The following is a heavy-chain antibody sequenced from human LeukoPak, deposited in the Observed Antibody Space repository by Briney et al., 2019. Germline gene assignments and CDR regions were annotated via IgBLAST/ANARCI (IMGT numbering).Heavy chain of an antibody. D-gene: IGHD5-18*01. J-gene: IGHJ4*02. CDR3: ARGEQLWLPDY. Sequence: PSETLSLTCTVSGGSISSGSYYWSWIRQPAGKGLEWIGRIYTSGSTNYNPSLKSRVTISVDTSKNQFSLKLSSVTAADTTVYYCARGEQLWLPDYWGQGTLVTVSS. CDR2: IYTSGST. CDR1: GGSISSGSYY. V-gene: IGHV4-61*02.